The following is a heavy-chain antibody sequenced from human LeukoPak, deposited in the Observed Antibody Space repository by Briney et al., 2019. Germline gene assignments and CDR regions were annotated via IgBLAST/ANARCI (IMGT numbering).Heavy chain of an antibody. D-gene: IGHD4-17*01. CDR3: ARTPRGTVTTFWLLYYFDY. CDR1: GYTFTSYY. CDR2: INPSGGST. J-gene: IGHJ4*02. Sequence: ASVKVSCKASGYTFTSYYMHWVRQAPGQGLEWMGIINPSGGSTSYAQKFQGRVTMTRDTSISTAYMELSRLRSDDTAVYYCARTPRGTVTTFWLLYYFDYWGQGTLVTVSS. V-gene: IGHV1-46*01.